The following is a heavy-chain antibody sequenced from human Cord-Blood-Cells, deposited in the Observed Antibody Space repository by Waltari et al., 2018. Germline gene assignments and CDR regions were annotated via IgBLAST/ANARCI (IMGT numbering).Heavy chain of an antibody. CDR2: IYYSGST. D-gene: IGHD6-13*01. J-gene: IGHJ3*02. V-gene: IGHV4-39*01. CDR3: ARRGIAAAGDAFDI. Sequence: QLQLQESGPGLVKPSEPLSLTCNVSGGPTSIRIYYWGWIRQPPGKGLEWIGSIYYSGSTYYNPSLKSRVTISVDTSKNQFSLKLSSVTAADTAVYYCARRGIAAAGDAFDIWGQGTMVTVSS. CDR1: GGPTSIRIYY.